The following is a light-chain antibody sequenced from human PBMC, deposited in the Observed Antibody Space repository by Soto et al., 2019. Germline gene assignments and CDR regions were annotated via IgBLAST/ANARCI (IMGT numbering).Light chain of an antibody. CDR1: QTIGNY. V-gene: IGKV1-39*01. CDR2: AAS. Sequence: DIQMTQSPSSLSASVGDRVSITCSASQTIGNYLNWYQQKPGKAPNLLIYAASSLQSGVPSRFSGSGSGTDFTLTISSLQPEDFAVYYCQQTYSTPRTFGQGTKVEIK. CDR3: QQTYSTPRT. J-gene: IGKJ1*01.